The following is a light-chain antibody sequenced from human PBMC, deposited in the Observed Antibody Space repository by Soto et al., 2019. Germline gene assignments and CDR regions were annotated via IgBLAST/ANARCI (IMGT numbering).Light chain of an antibody. CDR1: QSVLYSSNNKNY. CDR3: QQHYSTPQT. J-gene: IGKJ1*01. V-gene: IGKV4-1*01. Sequence: DIVMTQSPDSLAVSLGERATINCKSSQSVLYSSNNKNYLAWYQQKPGQPPKLLIYWASTRESGVPDRFGGSGSGTDFTLTISSLQAEDVAAYYCQQHYSTPQTFGQGTKVEIK. CDR2: WAS.